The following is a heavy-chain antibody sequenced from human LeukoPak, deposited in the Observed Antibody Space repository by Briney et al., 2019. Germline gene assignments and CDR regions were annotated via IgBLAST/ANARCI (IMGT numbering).Heavy chain of an antibody. J-gene: IGHJ4*02. Sequence: SETLPLTCTVSGGSISSSSYYWGWIRQPPGKGLEWIGSIYYSGSTYYNPSLKSRVTISVDTSKNQFSLKLSSVTAADTAVYYCARRLEVIAAVDRFDYWGQGTLVTVSS. V-gene: IGHV4-39*01. CDR3: ARRLEVIAAVDRFDY. CDR2: IYYSGST. D-gene: IGHD6-6*01. CDR1: GGSISSSSYY.